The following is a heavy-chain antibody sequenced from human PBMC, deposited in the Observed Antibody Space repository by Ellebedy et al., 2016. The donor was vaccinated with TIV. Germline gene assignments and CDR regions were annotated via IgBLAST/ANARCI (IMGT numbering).Heavy chain of an antibody. Sequence: GESLKISCAASGFTFSSYAMHWVRQAPGKGLEWVTVIWYDGSNKYYADSVKGRFTISRDNSQNTVYLQMNSLRAEDTAVYYCARDSTGYKFDYWGQGILVTVSS. CDR2: IWYDGSNK. D-gene: IGHD5-12*01. V-gene: IGHV3-33*08. J-gene: IGHJ4*02. CDR3: ARDSTGYKFDY. CDR1: GFTFSSYA.